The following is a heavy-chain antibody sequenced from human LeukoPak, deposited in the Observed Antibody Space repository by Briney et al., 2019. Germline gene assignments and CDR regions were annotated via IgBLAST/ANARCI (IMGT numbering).Heavy chain of an antibody. V-gene: IGHV3-30*18. CDR2: ISYDGNNE. D-gene: IGHD6-6*01. J-gene: IGHJ4*02. Sequence: GGPLRLSCAASGFTFSSYGMHWVREAPGKGLEWVALISYDGNNEYYADSVKGRFTISRDNSKNTLYLQMNSLRAEDTAVYYCAKDRSIAARPRGYYFDYWGQGTLVTVSS. CDR3: AKDRSIAARPRGYYFDY. CDR1: GFTFSSYG.